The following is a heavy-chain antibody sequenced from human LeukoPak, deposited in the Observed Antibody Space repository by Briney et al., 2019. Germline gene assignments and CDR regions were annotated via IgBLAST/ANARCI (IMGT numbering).Heavy chain of an antibody. D-gene: IGHD5-24*01. CDR1: GGSFSGYY. CDR2: INHSGST. V-gene: IGHV4-34*01. Sequence: KPSESLSLTCAVYGGSFSGYYWSWIRQPPGKGLEWIGEINHSGSTNYNPSLKSRVTISVDTSKSQFSLKLSSVTAADTAVYYCARHRSKWLQSSFDYWGQGTLVTVSS. CDR3: ARHRSKWLQSSFDY. J-gene: IGHJ4*02.